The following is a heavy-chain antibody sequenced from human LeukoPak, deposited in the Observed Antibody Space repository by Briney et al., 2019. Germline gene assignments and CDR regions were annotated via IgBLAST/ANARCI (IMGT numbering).Heavy chain of an antibody. J-gene: IGHJ4*02. Sequence: GESLKISCKGSGYIFTNYWIGWVRQMPGKGLEWMGIIYPGDSDTRYSPSFQGQVSISADRSINTAYLQWSSLKASDTAMYYCARLLGTTVDYWGQGTLVTVSS. CDR2: IYPGDSDT. D-gene: IGHD4-11*01. CDR1: GYIFTNYW. V-gene: IGHV5-51*01. CDR3: ARLLGTTVDY.